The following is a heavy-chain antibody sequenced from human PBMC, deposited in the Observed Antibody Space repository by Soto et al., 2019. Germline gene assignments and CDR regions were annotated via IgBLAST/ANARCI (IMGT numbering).Heavy chain of an antibody. CDR1: GGSVSSGSYY. J-gene: IGHJ4*02. CDR3: ARSNPVDMAARISPHFDY. CDR2: IDYSGST. Sequence: QVQLQESGPGLVKPSETLSLTCTVSGGSVSSGSYYWSWIRQPPGKGLEWIGYIDYSGSTNYNPSHTRLVHISVDTSKSQFSLKPSSVTAADTAVYYCARSNPVDMAARISPHFDYWGQGTLVTVSS. V-gene: IGHV4-61*01. D-gene: IGHD5-12*01.